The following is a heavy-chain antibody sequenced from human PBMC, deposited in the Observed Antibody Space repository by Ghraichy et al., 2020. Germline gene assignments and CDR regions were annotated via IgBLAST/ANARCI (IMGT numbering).Heavy chain of an antibody. V-gene: IGHV4-59*01. CDR2: IYYSGST. Sequence: SETLSLTCTVSGGSISTYYWSWIRQPPGKGLEWIGYIYYSGSTNYIPSLKSRVTISVDTSKNQFSLKLSSVTAADMAVYYCARALRPYYDILTGYYYYYGMDVWGQGTTVTVSS. CDR1: GGSISTYY. CDR3: ARALRPYYDILTGYYYYYGMDV. D-gene: IGHD3-9*01. J-gene: IGHJ6*02.